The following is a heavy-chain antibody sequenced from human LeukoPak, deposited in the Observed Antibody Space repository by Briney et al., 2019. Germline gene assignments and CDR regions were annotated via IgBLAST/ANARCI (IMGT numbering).Heavy chain of an antibody. V-gene: IGHV1-46*01. Sequence: ASVKDSCKASGYTFTNYYIRWVRQAPGQGLEWMGMIIPSGGRTTYAKTFQSTVTLTRDTCTNTVYTERSSRRSDYTAVYYCARDPTRRGIAFDIWGQGTMVTVSS. D-gene: IGHD2-15*01. J-gene: IGHJ3*02. CDR3: ARDPTRRGIAFDI. CDR2: IIPSGGRT. CDR1: GYTFTNYY.